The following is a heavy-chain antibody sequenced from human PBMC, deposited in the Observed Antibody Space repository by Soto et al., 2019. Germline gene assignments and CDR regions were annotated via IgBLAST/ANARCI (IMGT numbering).Heavy chain of an antibody. Sequence: PGGSLRLSCAASGFTFSSYAMSWVRQAPGKGLEWVSAISGSGGSTYYADSVKGRFTISRDNSKNTLYLQMNSLRAEDTAVYYCAKKVEAYYYGSGSYKNPSYFDYWGQGALVTISS. V-gene: IGHV3-23*01. CDR1: GFTFSSYA. J-gene: IGHJ4*02. CDR2: ISGSGGST. D-gene: IGHD3-10*01. CDR3: AKKVEAYYYGSGSYKNPSYFDY.